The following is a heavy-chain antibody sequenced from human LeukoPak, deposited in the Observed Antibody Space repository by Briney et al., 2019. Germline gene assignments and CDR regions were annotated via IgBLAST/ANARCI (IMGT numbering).Heavy chain of an antibody. V-gene: IGHV4-34*01. CDR1: GGSFSGYY. CDR3: ARGNDFWSGAYMDV. Sequence: SSETLSLTCAVYGGSFSGYYWSGIRQPPGKGLEWIGEINHSGGTNYNPSLKSRVTISVDTSKNQFSLKLSSVTAADTAVYYCARGNDFWSGAYMDVWGKGTTVTVSS. CDR2: INHSGGT. D-gene: IGHD3-3*01. J-gene: IGHJ6*03.